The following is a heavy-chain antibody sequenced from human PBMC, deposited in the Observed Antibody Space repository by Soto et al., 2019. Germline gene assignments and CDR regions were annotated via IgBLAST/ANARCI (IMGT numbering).Heavy chain of an antibody. CDR2: ISFDGGNK. V-gene: IGHV3-30-3*01. J-gene: IGHJ5*02. D-gene: IGHD4-17*01. CDR1: GFTFRSYT. CDR3: ARAFPARGSTTVEWFGT. Sequence: GGSLRLSCAASGFTFRSYTLHWVRQAPGKGLEWVALISFDGGNKFYADSVKGRFTISRDNSKTTLYLQLNSLRGADTAVYFCARAFPARGSTTVEWFGTWGQGPLLTVSS.